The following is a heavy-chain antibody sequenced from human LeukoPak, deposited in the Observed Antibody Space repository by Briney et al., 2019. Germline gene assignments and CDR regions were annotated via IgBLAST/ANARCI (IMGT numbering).Heavy chain of an antibody. CDR1: GFTFSSYW. CDR3: ARDGWFGDYNWFDP. D-gene: IGHD3-10*01. J-gene: IGHJ5*02. V-gene: IGHV3-7*01. CDR2: IKQDGSEK. Sequence: GGSLRLSCAASGFTFSSYWMSWVRQAPGKGLEWVANIKQDGSEKYYVDSVKGRFTISRDNAKNSLNLQMNSLRVDDTAMYYCARDGWFGDYNWFDPWGQGTLVTVSS.